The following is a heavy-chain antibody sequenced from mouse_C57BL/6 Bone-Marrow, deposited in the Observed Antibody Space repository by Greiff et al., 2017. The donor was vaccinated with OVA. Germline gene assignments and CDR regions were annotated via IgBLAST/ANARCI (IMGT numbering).Heavy chain of an antibody. Sequence: EVQGVESGGGLVKPGGSLKLSCAASGFTFSSYAMSWVRQTPEKRLEWVATISDGGSYTYYPDNVKGRFTISRDNAKNNLYLQMSHLKSEDTAMYYCARDPRYDGYYWFAYWGQGTLVTVSA. CDR1: GFTFSSYA. CDR2: ISDGGSYT. J-gene: IGHJ3*01. D-gene: IGHD2-3*01. V-gene: IGHV5-4*01. CDR3: ARDPRYDGYYWFAY.